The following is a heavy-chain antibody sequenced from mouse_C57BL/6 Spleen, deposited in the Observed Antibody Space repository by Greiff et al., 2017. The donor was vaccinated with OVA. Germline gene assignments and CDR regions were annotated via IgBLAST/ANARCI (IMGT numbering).Heavy chain of an antibody. CDR2: INPSNGGT. J-gene: IGHJ2*01. Sequence: QVQLKQPGTELVKPGASVKLSCKASGYTFTSYWMHWVKQRPGQGLEWIGNINPSNGGTNYNEKFKSKATLTVDKSSSTAYMQLSSLTSEDSAVYYCARGDYDYDVFDYWGQGTTLTVSS. CDR1: GYTFTSYW. D-gene: IGHD2-4*01. V-gene: IGHV1-53*01. CDR3: ARGDYDYDVFDY.